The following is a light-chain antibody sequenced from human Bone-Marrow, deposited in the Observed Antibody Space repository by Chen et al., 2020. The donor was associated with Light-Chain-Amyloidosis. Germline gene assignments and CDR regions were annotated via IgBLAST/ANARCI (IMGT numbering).Light chain of an antibody. CDR3: SSYTITNTLV. Sequence: QSDLTQPASVSGSPGQSITISCTGTSSDVGGDNHVSWYQQHPDKAPKLMIYEVTNRPSWVPDRFSGSKFDNTASLTISGLQTEDEADYFCSSYTITNTLVFGSGTRVTVL. CDR1: SSDVGGDNH. V-gene: IGLV2-14*01. J-gene: IGLJ1*01. CDR2: EVT.